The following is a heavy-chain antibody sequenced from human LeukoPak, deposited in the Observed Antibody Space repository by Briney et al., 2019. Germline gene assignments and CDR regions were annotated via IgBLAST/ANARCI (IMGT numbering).Heavy chain of an antibody. CDR2: IYYSGST. V-gene: IGHV4-59*08. D-gene: IGHD4-23*01. J-gene: IGHJ3*02. Sequence: SETLSLTCSVSGGSISSYYWSWIRQPPGKGLEWIGYIYYSGSTNYNPSLKSRVTISVDTSKNQFSLKLSSVTAADTAVYYCARQVHAAIRTSTVVTPKGAGDAFDIWGQGTMVTVSS. CDR1: GGSISSYY. CDR3: ARQVHAAIRTSTVVTPKGAGDAFDI.